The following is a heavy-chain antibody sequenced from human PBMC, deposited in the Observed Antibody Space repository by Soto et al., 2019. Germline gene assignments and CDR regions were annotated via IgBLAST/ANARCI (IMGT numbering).Heavy chain of an antibody. D-gene: IGHD2-2*01. CDR1: GGSISSGDYY. J-gene: IGHJ6*02. CDR2: IYYSGST. CDR3: ASDCSSTSCPRYYGMDV. Sequence: SETLSLTCTVSGGSISSGDYYWSWIRQPPGKVLEWIGYIYYSGSTYYNPSLKSRVTISVDTSKNQFSLKLSSVTAADTAVYYCASDCSSTSCPRYYGMDVWGQGTTVTVSS. V-gene: IGHV4-30-4*01.